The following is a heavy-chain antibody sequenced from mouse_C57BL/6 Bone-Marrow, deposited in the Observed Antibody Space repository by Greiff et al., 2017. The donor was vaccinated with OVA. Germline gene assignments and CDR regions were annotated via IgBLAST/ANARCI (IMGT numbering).Heavy chain of an antibody. J-gene: IGHJ2*01. CDR2: INPNNGGT. CDR3: ARPSCYGSRDLDY. CDR1: GYTFTDYY. Sequence: EVQLQQSGPELVKPGASVKISCKASGYTFTDYYMNWVKQSHGKSLEWIGDINPNNGGTSYNQKFKGKATLTVDKSSSTAYMELRSLTSEDSAVYYCARPSCYGSRDLDYWGQGTTLTVSS. V-gene: IGHV1-26*01. D-gene: IGHD1-1*01.